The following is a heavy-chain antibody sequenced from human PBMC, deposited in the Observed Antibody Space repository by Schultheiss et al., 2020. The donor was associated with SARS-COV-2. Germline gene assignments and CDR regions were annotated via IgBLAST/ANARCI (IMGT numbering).Heavy chain of an antibody. D-gene: IGHD2-15*01. Sequence: SETLSLTCTVSGGSISSGGYYWSWIRQPAGKGLEWIGYIYYSGSTNYNPSLKSRVTISVDTSKNQFSLKLSSVTAADTAVYYCARGAGPVVVAAKRWFDPWGQGTLVTVSS. CDR3: ARGAGPVVVAAKRWFDP. J-gene: IGHJ5*02. CDR2: IYYSGST. CDR1: GGSISSGGYY. V-gene: IGHV4-61*10.